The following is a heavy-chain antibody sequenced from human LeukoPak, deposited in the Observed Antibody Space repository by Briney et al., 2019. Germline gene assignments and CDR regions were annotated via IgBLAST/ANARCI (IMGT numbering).Heavy chain of an antibody. CDR3: AREAWYGDSDYFDY. J-gene: IGHJ4*02. CDR2: IYYSGST. V-gene: IGHV4-59*12. D-gene: IGHD4-17*01. CDR1: GGSISSYY. Sequence: SETLSLTCTVSGGSISSYYWSWIRQPPGKGLEWIGYIYYSGSTNYNPSLKSRVTISVDTSKNQFSLKLSSVTAADTAVYYCAREAWYGDSDYFDYWGQGTLVTVSS.